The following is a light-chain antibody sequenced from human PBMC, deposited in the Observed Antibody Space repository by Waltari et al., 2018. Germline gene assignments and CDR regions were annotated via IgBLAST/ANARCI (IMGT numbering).Light chain of an antibody. J-gene: IGLJ2*01. V-gene: IGLV2-23*02. CDR2: EVS. Sequence: QSALTQPTPVAGSPGQSITIPCPGTNSDVRRFDLVSCYQHHPAKAPKPRINEVSNRPSGASDPFSCCKHASTASLTLSGLQCDDEAVYHCCSYAGNRDFVPVGGGTKVTVL. CDR3: CSYAGNRDFVP. CDR1: NSDVRRFDL.